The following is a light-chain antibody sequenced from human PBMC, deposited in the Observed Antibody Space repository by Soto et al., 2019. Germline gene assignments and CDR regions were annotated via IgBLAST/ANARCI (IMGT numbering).Light chain of an antibody. CDR1: QSVSSNY. Sequence: IVLTQSPGTLSLSPGERATLSCRASQSVSSNYLAWYQQKPGQAPRLLSYGASSRATGVPDRFSGSGSGTDFTLTISRLEPEDFAVYYCQQYGRSPLISFGQGTRLDIK. CDR3: QQYGRSPLIS. V-gene: IGKV3-20*01. CDR2: GAS. J-gene: IGKJ5*01.